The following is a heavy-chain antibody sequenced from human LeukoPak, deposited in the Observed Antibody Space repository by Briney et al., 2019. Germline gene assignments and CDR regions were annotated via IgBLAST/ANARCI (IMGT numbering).Heavy chain of an antibody. CDR3: AKDSSSSGGD. CDR2: INPNGGGT. V-gene: IGHV1-2*06. J-gene: IGHJ4*02. D-gene: IGHD6-6*01. CDR1: GYTFTDYY. Sequence: ASVKVSCKASGYTFTDYYMHWVRQAPGQGLEWMGRINPNGGGTNYAQEFQGRVTMTRDTSISTAYMELSRLTSDDTAVYYCAKDSSSSGGDWGQGTLVTVSS.